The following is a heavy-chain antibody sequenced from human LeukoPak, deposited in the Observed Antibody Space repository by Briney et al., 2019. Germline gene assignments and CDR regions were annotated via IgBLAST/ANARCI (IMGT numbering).Heavy chain of an antibody. Sequence: PGGSLRLSCAASGFTFSSYAMHWVRQAPGKGLEYVSAISSNGGSTYYADPVKGRFTISRDNSKNTLYLQMGSLRAEDMAVYYCARDGGYCSSTSCYEEYYYGMDVWGKGTTVTVSS. V-gene: IGHV3-64*02. D-gene: IGHD2-2*01. CDR2: ISSNGGST. CDR3: ARDGGYCSSTSCYEEYYYGMDV. J-gene: IGHJ6*04. CDR1: GFTFSSYA.